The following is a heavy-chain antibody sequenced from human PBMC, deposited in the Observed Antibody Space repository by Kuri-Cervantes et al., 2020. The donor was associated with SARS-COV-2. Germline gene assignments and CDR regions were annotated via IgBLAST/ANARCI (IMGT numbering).Heavy chain of an antibody. CDR3: ARPSLNTGSYFPD. CDR1: GFTFSSYW. V-gene: IGHV3-7*03. J-gene: IGHJ4*02. CDR2: IDQDGYEK. Sequence: GESLKISCAASGFTFSSYWMGWVRQAPGKGLEWVANIDQDGYEKYIVDSVKGRFSISRDDAKNSLFLQMNSLRAEDTAIYFCARPSLNTGSYFPDWGQGTLVTVSS. D-gene: IGHD1-26*01.